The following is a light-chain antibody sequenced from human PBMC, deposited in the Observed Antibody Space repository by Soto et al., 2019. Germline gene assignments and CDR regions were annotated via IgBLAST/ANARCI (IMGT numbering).Light chain of an antibody. CDR2: GAS. Sequence: EIALTQSPATLSLSPGERATLSCRASQSVSRYLAWYQQRPGQAPRLLIHGASNRTSGTPDRFSGSGSGTAFTLAISRLEPEDFAIYYCQQYVTSPAITFGQGTRLEIK. V-gene: IGKV3-20*01. J-gene: IGKJ5*01. CDR3: QQYVTSPAIT. CDR1: QSVSRY.